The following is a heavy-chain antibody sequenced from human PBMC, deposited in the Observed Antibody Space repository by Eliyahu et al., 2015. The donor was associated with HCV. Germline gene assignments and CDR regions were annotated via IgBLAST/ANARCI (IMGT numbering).Heavy chain of an antibody. CDR1: GFTFSSYG. V-gene: IGHV3-30*18. CDR2: ISYDGSNK. D-gene: IGHD3-3*01. J-gene: IGHJ4*02. CDR3: AKDLPTFGVVINGGFDY. Sequence: QVQLVESGGGVVQPGRSLRLSCXASGFTFSSYGMHWVRQAPGKGLEWVAVISYDGSNKYYADSVKGRFTISRDNSKNTLYLQMNSLRAEDTAVYYCAKDLPTFGVVINGGFDYWGQGTLVTVSS.